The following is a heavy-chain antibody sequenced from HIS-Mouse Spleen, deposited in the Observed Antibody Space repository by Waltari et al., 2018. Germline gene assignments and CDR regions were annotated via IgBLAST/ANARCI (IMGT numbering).Heavy chain of an antibody. CDR3: AREIQYSSSWYDWYFDL. Sequence: QLQLQESGPGLVKPSETLSLTCTVSGGSISSSSYYWGWICHPPGKGLEWIGSIYYSGSTYYNPSLKSRVTISVDTSKNQFSLKLSSVTAADTAVYYCAREIQYSSSWYDWYFDLWGRGTLVTVSS. D-gene: IGHD6-13*01. V-gene: IGHV4-39*07. CDR1: GGSISSSSYY. CDR2: IYYSGST. J-gene: IGHJ2*01.